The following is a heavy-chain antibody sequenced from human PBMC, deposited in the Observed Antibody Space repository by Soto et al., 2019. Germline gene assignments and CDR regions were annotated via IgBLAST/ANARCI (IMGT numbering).Heavy chain of an antibody. CDR2: ISSSSSYI. Sequence: VSLRLSCAASGFTFSIYSMNWVRQAPGKGLEWVSSISSSSSYIYYADSVKGRFTISRDNAKNSLYLQMNSLRAEDTAVYYCARVFITMVRGVSPNHDAFDIWGQGTMVTVSS. V-gene: IGHV3-21*01. CDR3: ARVFITMVRGVSPNHDAFDI. D-gene: IGHD3-10*01. CDR1: GFTFSIYS. J-gene: IGHJ3*02.